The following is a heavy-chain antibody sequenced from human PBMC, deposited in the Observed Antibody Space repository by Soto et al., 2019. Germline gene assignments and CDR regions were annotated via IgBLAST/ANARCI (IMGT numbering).Heavy chain of an antibody. J-gene: IGHJ4*02. V-gene: IGHV3-21*01. CDR2: ISSSSSYI. D-gene: IGHD3-22*01. CDR1: GFTFSSYS. Sequence: PGGSLRLSCAASGFTFSSYSMNWVRQAPGKGLEWVSSISSSSSYIYYADSVKGRFTISRDNAKNSLYLQMNSLRAEDTAVYYCASHPRDSSGYWYYFDYWGKGTLVTVSS. CDR3: ASHPRDSSGYWYYFDY.